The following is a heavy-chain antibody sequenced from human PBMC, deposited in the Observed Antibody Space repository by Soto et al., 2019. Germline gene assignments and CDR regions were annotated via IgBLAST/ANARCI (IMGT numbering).Heavy chain of an antibody. Sequence: PGESPKISCKGSGYSFTNYWVGWVRQMPGKGLEWMGIIYPGDSDTRYSPSFQGQVIISVDQSISTAYLQWSSLQASDTAMYYCARQDYNYAYFDFWGQGTLVTVSS. CDR3: ARQDYNYAYFDF. CDR1: GYSFTNYW. D-gene: IGHD5-18*01. CDR2: IYPGDSDT. J-gene: IGHJ4*02. V-gene: IGHV5-51*01.